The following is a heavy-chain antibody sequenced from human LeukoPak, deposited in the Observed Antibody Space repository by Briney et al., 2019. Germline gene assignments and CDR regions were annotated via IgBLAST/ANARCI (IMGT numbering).Heavy chain of an antibody. D-gene: IGHD6-13*01. CDR1: GDSVSSNSAA. V-gene: IGHV6-1*01. J-gene: IGHJ4*02. CDR2: TYYRSKWYN. CDR3: ARGSNLYSSSWYFDY. Sequence: SQTLSLTCAISGDSVSSNSAAWNWIRKSPSRGLEWLGRTYYRSKWYNDYALSVKSRITVNPDTSKNQFSLQLNSVTPEDTAVYYCARGSNLYSSSWYFDYWGQGTLVTVSS.